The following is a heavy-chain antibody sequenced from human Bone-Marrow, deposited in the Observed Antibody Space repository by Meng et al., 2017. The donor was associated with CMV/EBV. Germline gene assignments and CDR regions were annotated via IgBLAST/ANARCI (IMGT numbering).Heavy chain of an antibody. V-gene: IGHV4-39*01. CDR1: GGSISSSSYY. D-gene: IGHD2-2*01. J-gene: IGHJ4*02. CDR3: ARQYIVVVPTAIDY. CDR2: IYYSGST. Sequence: GSLRLSCTVSGGSISSSSYYWGWIRQPPGKGLEWIGSIYYSGSTYYNPSLKSRVTISVDTSKNQFSLKLSYVTAADTAVYYCARQYIVVVPTAIDYWGQGTLVTVSS.